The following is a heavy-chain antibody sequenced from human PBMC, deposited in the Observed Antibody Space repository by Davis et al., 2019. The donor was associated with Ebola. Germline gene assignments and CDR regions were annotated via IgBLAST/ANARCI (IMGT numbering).Heavy chain of an antibody. V-gene: IGHV6-1*01. CDR2: TYYRSKWYN. CDR1: GDSVSSNSAA. J-gene: IGHJ6*02. D-gene: IGHD1-14*01. CDR3: ARVNWNHGEYYYGMDV. Sequence: HSQTLSLTCAISGDSVSSNSAAWNWIRQSPSRGLEWLGRTYYRSKWYNDYAVSVKSRITINPDTSKNQFSLQLNSVTPEDTAVYYCARVNWNHGEYYYGMDVWGQGTTVTVSS.